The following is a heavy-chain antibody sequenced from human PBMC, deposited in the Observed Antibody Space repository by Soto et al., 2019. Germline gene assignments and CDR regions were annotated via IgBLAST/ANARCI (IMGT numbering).Heavy chain of an antibody. Sequence: PGGSMRLSCAASGFTFSSSAMSWVRQAPGKGLEWVSAISGSGGSTYYADSVKGRFTISRDNSKNTLYLQMNSLRAEDTAVYYCAKDMNPQFGGWFDPWGQGTLVTVSS. CDR3: AKDMNPQFGGWFDP. D-gene: IGHD3-16*01. CDR2: ISGSGGST. V-gene: IGHV3-23*01. J-gene: IGHJ5*02. CDR1: GFTFSSSA.